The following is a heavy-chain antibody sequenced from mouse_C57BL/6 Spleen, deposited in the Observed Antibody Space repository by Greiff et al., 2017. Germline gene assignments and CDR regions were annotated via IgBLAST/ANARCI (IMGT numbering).Heavy chain of an antibody. V-gene: IGHV1-39*01. Sequence: VQLQQSGPELVKPGASVKISCKASGYSFTDYNMNWVKQSNGKSLEWIGVINHNYGTTSYNQPLQGKATLTVDQSSSTAYMQLNSLTSEDSAVYYCARSRVYDYDGAWFAYWGQGTLVTVSA. CDR1: GYSFTDYN. D-gene: IGHD2-4*01. J-gene: IGHJ3*01. CDR2: INHNYGTT. CDR3: ARSRVYDYDGAWFAY.